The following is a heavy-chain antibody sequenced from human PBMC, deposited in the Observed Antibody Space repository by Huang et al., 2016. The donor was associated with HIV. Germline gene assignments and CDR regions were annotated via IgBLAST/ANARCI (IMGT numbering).Heavy chain of an antibody. CDR2: ISYDGRNG. V-gene: IGHV3-30*18. J-gene: IGHJ5*02. D-gene: IGHD2-15*01. CDR3: AKESRWFSDLDA. Sequence: QVQLVESGGGVVQPGGSLRLSCAASGFTFSNFGMHWVRQAPGKGLEWVAVISYDGRNGYYSESVKGHFTISRDNPMHTLYLQMNSLRPNDTAVYYCAKESRWFSDLDAWGQGTLVTVSS. CDR1: GFTFSNFG.